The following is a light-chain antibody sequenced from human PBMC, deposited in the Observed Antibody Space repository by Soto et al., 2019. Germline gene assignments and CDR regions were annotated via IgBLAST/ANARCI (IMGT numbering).Light chain of an antibody. CDR1: SSAVGGYDL. Sequence: QSALTQPASVSGSPGQSITISCTGTSSAVGGYDLVSWYQQHPGKAPKLIIYEGSKRPSGISNRFSGSKSGNTASLIISGLQGDDEGDYYCCAYVSSNTLLFGGGTKLTVL. CDR3: CAYVSSNTLL. J-gene: IGLJ3*02. V-gene: IGLV2-23*01. CDR2: EGS.